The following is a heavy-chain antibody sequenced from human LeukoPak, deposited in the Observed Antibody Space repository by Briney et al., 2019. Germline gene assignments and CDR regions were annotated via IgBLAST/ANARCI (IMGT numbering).Heavy chain of an antibody. D-gene: IGHD3-10*01. CDR2: INHSGST. V-gene: IGHV4-34*01. CDR1: GGSFSGYY. CDR3: ARRKVRGVMRYYYYYGMDV. Sequence: SETLSLTCAVYGGSFSGYYWSWIRQPPGKGLEWVGEINHSGSTNYNPSLKSRVTISVDTSKNQFSLKLSSVTAADTAVYYCARRKVRGVMRYYYYYGMDVWGQGTTVTVSS. J-gene: IGHJ6*02.